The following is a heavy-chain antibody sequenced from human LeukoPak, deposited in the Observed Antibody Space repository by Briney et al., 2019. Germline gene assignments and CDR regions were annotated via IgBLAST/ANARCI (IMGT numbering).Heavy chain of an antibody. CDR2: IFYAGST. Sequence: SETLSLTCIVSGGSIRSYYWSWIRRPPGKGLEWIGYIFYAGSTTYNPSLKSRVTISIDTSKNQFSLKLNSVTAADTAVYYCASGERGYSYGPLDYWGQGTLVTVSS. J-gene: IGHJ4*02. CDR1: GGSIRSYY. D-gene: IGHD5-18*01. V-gene: IGHV4-59*08. CDR3: ASGERGYSYGPLDY.